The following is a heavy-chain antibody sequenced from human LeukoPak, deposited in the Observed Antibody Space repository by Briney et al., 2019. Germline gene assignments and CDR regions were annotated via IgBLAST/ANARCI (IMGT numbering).Heavy chain of an antibody. CDR1: GFTFSSCG. J-gene: IGHJ3*02. Sequence: GGSLRLSCAASGFTFSSCGMHWVRQAPGKGLEWVAFIRYDGRNKYYADSVKGRFTISRDNSKNTLYLQMNSLRAEDTAVYYCARGPIYDILTGWRKTHNAFDIWGQGTMVTVSS. V-gene: IGHV3-30*02. CDR3: ARGPIYDILTGWRKTHNAFDI. D-gene: IGHD3-9*01. CDR2: IRYDGRNK.